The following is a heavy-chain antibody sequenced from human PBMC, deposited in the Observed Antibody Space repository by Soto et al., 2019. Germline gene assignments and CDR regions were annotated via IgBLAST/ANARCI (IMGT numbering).Heavy chain of an antibody. Sequence: GGSLRLSCAVSGFIFSRYSMNWARQAPGKGLEWVSSIGTSGSYIYDTDSVKGRFTISRDNTKDSLYLQMNSLRAEDTAIYYCARGSAFIGLDYWGQGT. J-gene: IGHJ4*02. CDR3: ARGSAFIGLDY. D-gene: IGHD1-26*01. CDR1: GFIFSRYS. CDR2: IGTSGSYI. V-gene: IGHV3-21*01.